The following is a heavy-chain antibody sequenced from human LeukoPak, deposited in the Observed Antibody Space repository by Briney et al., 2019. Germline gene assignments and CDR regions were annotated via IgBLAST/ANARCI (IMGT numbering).Heavy chain of an antibody. CDR2: ISGSGGST. D-gene: IGHD1-26*01. V-gene: IGHV3-23*01. CDR3: AKAYFMGATTGWFDP. Sequence: PGGSLRLSCAASGFTFSSYAMSWVRQAPGKGLEWVSAISGSGGSTYYADSAKGRFTISRDNSKNTLYLQMNSLRAEDTAVYYCAKAYFMGATTGWFDPWGQGTLVTVSS. J-gene: IGHJ5*02. CDR1: GFTFSSYA.